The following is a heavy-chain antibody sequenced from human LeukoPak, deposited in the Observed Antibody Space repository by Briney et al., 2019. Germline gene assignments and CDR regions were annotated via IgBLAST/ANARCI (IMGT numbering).Heavy chain of an antibody. CDR1: GFTLSSYW. CDR3: ARDGWVDY. D-gene: IGHD1-26*01. J-gene: IGHJ4*02. V-gene: IGHV3-74*01. CDR2: INGDGIST. Sequence: GGSLRLSCAASGFTLSSYWMHWVRQAPGKGLVWVARINGDGISTTYADSVKSRFTISRDNARNTVYLQMISLRGEDTAVYYCARDGWVDYWGQGTLVTVSS.